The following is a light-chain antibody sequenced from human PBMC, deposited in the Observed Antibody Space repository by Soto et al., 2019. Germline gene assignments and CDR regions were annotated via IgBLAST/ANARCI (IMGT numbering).Light chain of an antibody. Sequence: EIVMTQSPATLSLSRGERATLSCRASQSVSSYLAWYQQKPGQAPRLLIYDASNRATGIPARFSGSGSGTDFTLTISSLEPEDFAVYYCQQRSNWLWTFGQGTKVDTK. CDR2: DAS. J-gene: IGKJ1*01. CDR1: QSVSSY. V-gene: IGKV3-11*01. CDR3: QQRSNWLWT.